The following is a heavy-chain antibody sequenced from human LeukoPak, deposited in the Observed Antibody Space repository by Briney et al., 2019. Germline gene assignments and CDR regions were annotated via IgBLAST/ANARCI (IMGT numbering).Heavy chain of an antibody. Sequence: GRSLRLSCTACGFTLGDYAMSWLRQARGRGGEGVGFIRRRAYGRTTEYAASVKGRFTISRDDSKTIAYLQMNSLKTEDAAVYYCTRNMDIAMADYWGEGTLVTVSS. CDR3: TRNMDIAMADY. CDR2: IRRRAYGRTT. D-gene: IGHD5-18*01. J-gene: IGHJ4*02. V-gene: IGHV3-49*03. CDR1: GFTLGDYA.